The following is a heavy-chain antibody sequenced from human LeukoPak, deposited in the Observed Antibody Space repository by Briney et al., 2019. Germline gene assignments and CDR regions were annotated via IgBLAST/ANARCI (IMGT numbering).Heavy chain of an antibody. Sequence: SETLSLTCTVSGGSVTKGGYYWSWIRQRPGKGLEWIGYIYYTVNTHYNPALGGRVTMSVDTSKNQFSLKLNSVTAADTAEYFGARAGITMLRRVIPHYDAMDVWGQGTTVTVSS. CDR3: ARAGITMLRRVIPHYDAMDV. CDR2: IYYTVNT. J-gene: IGHJ6*02. CDR1: GGSVTKGGYY. V-gene: IGHV4-31*02. D-gene: IGHD3-10*01.